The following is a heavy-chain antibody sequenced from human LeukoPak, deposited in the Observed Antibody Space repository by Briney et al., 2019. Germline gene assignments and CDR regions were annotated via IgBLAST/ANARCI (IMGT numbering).Heavy chain of an antibody. Sequence: GGSLRLSCAASGFIFSSYWMTWVRQAPGKGLEWVANIKQDGSEKYYVDSVQGRFTISRDNAKNSLYLQMNSLRTEDTAVYYCARDCFAENNYWGQGILVTVSS. V-gene: IGHV3-7*01. CDR1: GFIFSSYW. D-gene: IGHD2-21*01. J-gene: IGHJ4*02. CDR2: IKQDGSEK. CDR3: ARDCFAENNY.